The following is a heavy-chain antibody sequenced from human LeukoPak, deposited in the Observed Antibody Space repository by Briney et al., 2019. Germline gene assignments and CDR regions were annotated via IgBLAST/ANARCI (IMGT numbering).Heavy chain of an antibody. CDR2: VIHSGST. CDR3: ARSLSTAWIDY. J-gene: IGHJ4*02. V-gene: IGHV4-38-2*01. D-gene: IGHD1-1*01. Sequence: SETLSPTSAVSSYSISSGRYWGWIRLHPGKGLEWIGSVIHSGSTYYNPSLKSRVTISVDTTKDQFSLNLRSVTAADTAVYYCARSLSTAWIDYWGQGTLVTVSS. CDR1: SYSISSGRY.